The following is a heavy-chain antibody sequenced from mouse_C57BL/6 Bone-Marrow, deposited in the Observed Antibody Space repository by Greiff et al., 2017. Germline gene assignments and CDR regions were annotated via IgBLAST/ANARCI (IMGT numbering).Heavy chain of an antibody. CDR3: ARSKNWDSWFAY. CDR2: INPGSGGT. CDR1: GYAFTNYL. D-gene: IGHD4-1*01. J-gene: IGHJ3*01. Sequence: QVQLMESGAELVRPGTSVKVSCKASGYAFTNYLIEWVKQRPGQGLEWIGVINPGSGGTNYNEKFKGKATLTADTSSSTAYMQLSSLTSEDSAVYFCARSKNWDSWFAYWGQGTLVTVSA. V-gene: IGHV1-54*01.